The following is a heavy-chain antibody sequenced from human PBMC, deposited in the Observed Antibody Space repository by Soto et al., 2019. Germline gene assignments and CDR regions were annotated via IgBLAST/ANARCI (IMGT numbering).Heavy chain of an antibody. D-gene: IGHD6-13*01. V-gene: IGHV3-9*01. CDR2: ISWNSGSI. Sequence: EVQLVESGGGLVQPGRSLRLSCAASGFTFDDYAMHWVRQAPGKGLEWVSGISWNSGSIGYADSVKGRFTISRDNAKNSLYLQMNSLRAEDTALYYCAKDNTPLAASTYDAFDIWGQGTMVTVSS. CDR3: AKDNTPLAASTYDAFDI. J-gene: IGHJ3*02. CDR1: GFTFDDYA.